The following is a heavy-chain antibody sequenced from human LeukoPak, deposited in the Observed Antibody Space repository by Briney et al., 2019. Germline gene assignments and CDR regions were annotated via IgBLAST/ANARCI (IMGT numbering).Heavy chain of an antibody. CDR1: GFTFSSYT. V-gene: IGHV3-21*01. D-gene: IGHD2-15*01. CDR2: ITSSSSYI. J-gene: IGHJ6*02. Sequence: GGSLRLSCAASGFTFSSYTMNWVRQAPGKGLEWVSSITSSSSYIYYADSLKGRFTLSRDNAKNSPYLQMNSLRAEDTAVYYCARDQGYCSGGTCYYYGMDVWGQGTPVTVSS. CDR3: ARDQGYCSGGTCYYYGMDV.